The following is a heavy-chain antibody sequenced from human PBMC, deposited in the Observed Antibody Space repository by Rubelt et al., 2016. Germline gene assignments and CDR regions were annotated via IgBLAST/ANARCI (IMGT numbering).Heavy chain of an antibody. CDR2: ITSSSHII. CDR3: AKQVVPGTAHQFAMDV. D-gene: IGHD3-22*01. J-gene: IGHJ6*02. V-gene: IGHV3-48*04. CDR1: GFSLSDYS. Sequence: PGGSLRISCAASGFSLSDYSMNWVRQAPGKGLEWVSYITSSSHIIHYADSVKGRFTISRDNAKNSLYLQMDSLRAEDTAVYYRAKQVVPGTAHQFAMDVWGQGTKVTVSS.